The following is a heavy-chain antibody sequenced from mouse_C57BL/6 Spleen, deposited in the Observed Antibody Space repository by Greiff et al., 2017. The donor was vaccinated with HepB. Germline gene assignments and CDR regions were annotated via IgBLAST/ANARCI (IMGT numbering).Heavy chain of an antibody. Sequence: DVKLVESGGGLVKPGGSLKLSCAASGFTFSSYAMSWVRQTPEKRLEWVATISDGGSYTYYPDNVKGRFTISRDNAKNNLYLQMSHLKSEDTAMYYCARAGDSPYYFDYWGQGTTLTVSS. V-gene: IGHV5-4*03. CDR2: ISDGGSYT. CDR1: GFTFSSYA. J-gene: IGHJ2*01. D-gene: IGHD2-12*01. CDR3: ARAGDSPYYFDY.